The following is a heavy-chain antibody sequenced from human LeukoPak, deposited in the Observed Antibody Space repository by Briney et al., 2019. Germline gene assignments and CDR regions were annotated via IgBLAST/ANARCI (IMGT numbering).Heavy chain of an antibody. V-gene: IGHV3-23*01. Sequence: PGGSLRLSCAASGFTFSNYAMNWARQAPGKGLEWVSAIDSGGGTYYADSVKGRFTISRDNSKNTLYLQMNSLRAEDTAVYYCAKGPQGDWGQGTLVTVSS. CDR3: AKGPQGD. D-gene: IGHD3-16*01. CDR2: IDSGGGT. J-gene: IGHJ4*02. CDR1: GFTFSNYA.